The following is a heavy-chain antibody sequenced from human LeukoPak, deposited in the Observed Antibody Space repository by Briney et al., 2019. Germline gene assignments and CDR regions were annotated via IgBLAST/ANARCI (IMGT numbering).Heavy chain of an antibody. Sequence: PGGSLRLSCAASGFTFSSYAMSWVRQAPGKGLEWVSAISGSGGSTYYADSVKGRFTISRDNSKNTLYLQMNSLRAEDTAVYYCANHGYDSSGSLTFVDYWGQGTLVTVSS. CDR2: ISGSGGST. CDR1: GFTFSSYA. J-gene: IGHJ4*02. D-gene: IGHD3-22*01. V-gene: IGHV3-23*01. CDR3: ANHGYDSSGSLTFVDY.